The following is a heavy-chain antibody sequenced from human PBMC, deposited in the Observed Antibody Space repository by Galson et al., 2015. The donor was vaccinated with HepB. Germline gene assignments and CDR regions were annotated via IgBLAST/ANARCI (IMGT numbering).Heavy chain of an antibody. CDR2: ISSSSTTT. CDR3: ARLFARMDDY. D-gene: IGHD2-8*01. J-gene: IGHJ4*02. V-gene: IGHV3-48*01. CDR1: TFIFTTYS. Sequence: SLRLSCAASTFIFTTYSMNWVRQAPGKGLEWVSYISSSSTTTYYADSVKGRFTISRDISKNTLYLQMNRLRADDTAMYYCARLFARMDDYWGQGTLVTVSS.